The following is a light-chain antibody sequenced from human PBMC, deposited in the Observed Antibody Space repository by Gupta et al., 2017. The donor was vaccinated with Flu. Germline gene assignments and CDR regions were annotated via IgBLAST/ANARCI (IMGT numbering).Light chain of an antibody. CDR2: QVT. CDR3: RSSAGTDNHRV. V-gene: IGLV2-8*01. CDR1: SSDIGGYNS. Sequence: IYGTGTSSDIGGYNSVSWYQQHPGKAPTLSIYQVTHRPSGVPDRLSGSHSGTTAPLTVSEPQLEDEADYYSRSSAGTDNHRVFGGGIKLAVL. J-gene: IGLJ3*02.